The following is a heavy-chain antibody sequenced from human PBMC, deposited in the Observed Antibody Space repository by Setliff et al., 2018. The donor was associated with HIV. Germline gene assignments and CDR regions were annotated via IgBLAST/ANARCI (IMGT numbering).Heavy chain of an antibody. D-gene: IGHD1-26*01. CDR1: GYSFTAYG. J-gene: IGHJ6*03. V-gene: IGHV1-69*13. Sequence: ASVKVSCKASGYSFTAYGISWVRQAPGQGFEWMGGIIPIFGKTSYAEKFQGRLTITADESTSTAYMELSSLKSDDTAIYFCARERPQQHYFELSYYYYLETWGKGTTVTVSS. CDR3: ARERPQQHYFELSYYYYLET. CDR2: IIPIFGKT.